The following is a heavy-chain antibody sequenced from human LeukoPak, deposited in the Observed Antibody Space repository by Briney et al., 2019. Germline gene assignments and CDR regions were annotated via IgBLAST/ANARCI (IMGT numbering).Heavy chain of an antibody. CDR3: ADYGSGSYYNYYFDY. Sequence: PGGSLRLSCAASGGTFSSYAMSWVRQAPGKGLEWVSASSGSGGYTYYADSVKGRFTISRDNSKNTLYLQMNSLRAEDTAVYYCADYGSGSYYNYYFDYWGQGTLVTVSS. D-gene: IGHD3-10*01. J-gene: IGHJ4*02. CDR2: SSGSGGYT. CDR1: GGTFSSYA. V-gene: IGHV3-23*01.